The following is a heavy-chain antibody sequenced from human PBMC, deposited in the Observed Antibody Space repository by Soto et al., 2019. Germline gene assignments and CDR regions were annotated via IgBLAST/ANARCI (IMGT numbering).Heavy chain of an antibody. Sequence: PSETLSLTCAVYGGSFSGYYWSWIRQPPGKGLEWIGEINHSGSTNYNPSLKSRVTISVDTSKNQFSLKLSSVTAADTAVYYCARGPLGSGSHHMFDDRGQGTLVTVSS. V-gene: IGHV4-34*01. CDR1: GGSFSGYY. CDR3: ARGPLGSGSHHMFDD. J-gene: IGHJ4*02. D-gene: IGHD3-10*01. CDR2: INHSGST.